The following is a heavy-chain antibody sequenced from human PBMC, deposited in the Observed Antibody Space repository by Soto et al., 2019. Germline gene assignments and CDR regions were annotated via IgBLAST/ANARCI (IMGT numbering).Heavy chain of an antibody. J-gene: IGHJ5*02. CDR3: ARVKTSGYHNWFDP. CDR2: ISAYNGNT. CDR1: GYTFTSYG. Sequence: GASVKVSCKASGYTFTSYGISWVRQAPGQGLEWMGWISAYNGNTNYAQKLQGRVTMTTDTSTSTAYMELRSLRSDGTAVDYCARVKTSGYHNWFDPWGQGTLVTVSS. V-gene: IGHV1-18*01. D-gene: IGHD3-22*01.